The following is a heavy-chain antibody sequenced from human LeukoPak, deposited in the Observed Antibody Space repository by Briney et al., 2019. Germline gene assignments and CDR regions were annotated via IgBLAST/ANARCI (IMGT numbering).Heavy chain of an antibody. CDR3: AKVRVIRPQLVLGYFDY. CDR1: GFTFSSYS. Sequence: GGSLRLSCAASGFTFSSYSMNWVRQAPGKGLEWVSSISSSSSYIYYADSVKGRFTISRDNAKNSLYLQMNSLRAEDTAVYYCAKVRVIRPQLVLGYFDYWGQGTLVTVSS. V-gene: IGHV3-21*04. D-gene: IGHD6-6*01. CDR2: ISSSSSYI. J-gene: IGHJ4*02.